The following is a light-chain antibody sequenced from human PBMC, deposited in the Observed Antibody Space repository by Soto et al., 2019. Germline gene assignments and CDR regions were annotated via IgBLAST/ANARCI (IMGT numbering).Light chain of an antibody. Sequence: EIVLTQSPATLSLSPGERATLSCRASQSVSSYFAWYQQKLGQAPRLLIYDASNRATGIPARFSGSGSGTDSSLTISSLEPEDFEVYYCQQRSNWPRTFGQGTKLEIQ. CDR3: QQRSNWPRT. CDR1: QSVSSY. CDR2: DAS. J-gene: IGKJ2*01. V-gene: IGKV3-11*01.